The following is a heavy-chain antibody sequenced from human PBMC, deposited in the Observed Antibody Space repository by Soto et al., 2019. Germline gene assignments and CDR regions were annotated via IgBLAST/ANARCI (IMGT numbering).Heavy chain of an antibody. J-gene: IGHJ6*01. CDR2: IVVGSGNT. CDR3: AAEGYGSGSYLTRYYYYYGMDV. CDR1: GFTFTSSA. V-gene: IGHV1-58*01. Sequence: GASVKVSCKASGFTFTSSAVQWVRQARGQRLEWIGWIVVGSGNTNYAQKFQERVTITRDMSTSTAYMELSSLRSEDTAVYYCAAEGYGSGSYLTRYYYYYGMDVWGQGTTVNVAS. D-gene: IGHD3-10*01.